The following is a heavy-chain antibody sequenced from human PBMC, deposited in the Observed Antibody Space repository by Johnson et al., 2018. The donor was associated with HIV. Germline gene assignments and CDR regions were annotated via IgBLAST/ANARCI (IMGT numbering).Heavy chain of an antibody. V-gene: IGHV3-11*04. Sequence: QVQLVESGGGLVKPGGSLIVSCEASGLTFSDYYMSWIRQAPGKGLEWVSYISSSGSTIYYADSVKGRFTISRDNAKNSLYLQMNSLRAEDTAVYYCAREGTWGSNDAFDMWGQGTMVTVSS. J-gene: IGHJ3*02. CDR2: ISSSGSTI. CDR3: AREGTWGSNDAFDM. CDR1: GLTFSDYY. D-gene: IGHD7-27*01.